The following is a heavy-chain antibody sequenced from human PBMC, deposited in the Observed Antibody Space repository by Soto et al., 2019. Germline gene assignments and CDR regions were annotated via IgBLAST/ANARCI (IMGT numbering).Heavy chain of an antibody. CDR3: ARDKGVVIIRGRGYGMDV. CDR1: GGSFSGYY. D-gene: IGHD3-10*01. Sequence: SETLSLTCAVYGGSFSGYYWSWIRQPPGKGLEWIGEINHSGSTNYNPSLKSRVTISVDTSKNQFSLKLSSVTAADTAVYYCARDKGVVIIRGRGYGMDVWGQGTTVTVSS. J-gene: IGHJ6*02. V-gene: IGHV4-34*01. CDR2: INHSGST.